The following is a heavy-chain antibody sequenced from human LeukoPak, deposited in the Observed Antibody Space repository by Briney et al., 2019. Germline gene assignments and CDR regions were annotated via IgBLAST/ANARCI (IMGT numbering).Heavy chain of an antibody. D-gene: IGHD3-22*01. CDR2: INPNSGGT. V-gene: IGHV1-2*02. CDR1: GYTFTGYF. CDR3: ARDLSSAYYPDY. Sequence: ASVKVSCKASGYTFTGYFMHWVRQAPGQGLEWMGWINPNSGGTNYAQNFQGRVTMTRDTSISTAYMELSRLRSDDTAVYYCARDLSSAYYPDYWGQGTLVTVSS. J-gene: IGHJ4*02.